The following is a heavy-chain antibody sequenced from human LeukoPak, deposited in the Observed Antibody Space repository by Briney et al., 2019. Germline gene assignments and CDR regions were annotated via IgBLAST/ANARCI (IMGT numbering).Heavy chain of an antibody. D-gene: IGHD3-3*01. CDR2: IHYSGST. Sequence: PSETLSLTCTVSGGSISNYYWSWIRQPPGKGLEWIGYIHYSGSTYYNPSLTSRVTISIDTSKNQLSLRLSSVTAADTAVYYCARGITLFGVVIIKNYYMDVWGKGTTVTVSS. J-gene: IGHJ6*03. CDR1: GGSISNYY. CDR3: ARGITLFGVVIIKNYYMDV. V-gene: IGHV4-59*12.